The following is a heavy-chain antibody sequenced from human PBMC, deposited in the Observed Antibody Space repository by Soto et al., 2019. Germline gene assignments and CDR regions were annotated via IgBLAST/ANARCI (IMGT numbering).Heavy chain of an antibody. V-gene: IGHV4-34*01. CDR2: INHSGGS. CDR3: ARGQGNAGLHDS. D-gene: IGHD3-9*01. CDR1: GGSFRGYY. J-gene: IGHJ4*02. Sequence: PSETLSLTCAVYGGSFRGYYWSWIRQSPGKGLEWIGEINHSGGSNYNPSLKSRFTISVDSSKNQVSLNVSSVTAADTAVYYCARGQGNAGLHDSWGQGNLVTVS.